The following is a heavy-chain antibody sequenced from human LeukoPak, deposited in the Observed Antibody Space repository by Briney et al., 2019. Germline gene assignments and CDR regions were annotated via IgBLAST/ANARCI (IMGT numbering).Heavy chain of an antibody. Sequence: GGSLRLSCAASGFTFSSYAMSWVRQAPGKGLEWVSAISGSGGSTYYADSVKGRFTISRDNSKNTLYLQMNSLRAEDTAVYYCAKTPGDHIAASTRSSYWGQGTLVTVSS. CDR1: GFTFSSYA. J-gene: IGHJ4*02. CDR3: AKTPGDHIAASTRSSY. CDR2: ISGSGGST. D-gene: IGHD6-6*01. V-gene: IGHV3-23*01.